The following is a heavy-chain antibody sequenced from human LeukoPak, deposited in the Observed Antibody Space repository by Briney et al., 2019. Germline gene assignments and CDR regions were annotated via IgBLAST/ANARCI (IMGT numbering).Heavy chain of an antibody. CDR1: GGSISSYY. D-gene: IGHD6-13*01. V-gene: IGHV4-59*01. CDR3: ARGLPGIAAAGTMDV. J-gene: IGHJ6*02. Sequence: PSETLSLTCTVSGGSISSYYWSWIRQPPGKGLEWIGYIYYSGSTNYNPSLKSRVTISVDTSKNQFSLKLSSVTAADTGVYYCARGLPGIAAAGTMDVWGQGTTVTVSS. CDR2: IYYSGST.